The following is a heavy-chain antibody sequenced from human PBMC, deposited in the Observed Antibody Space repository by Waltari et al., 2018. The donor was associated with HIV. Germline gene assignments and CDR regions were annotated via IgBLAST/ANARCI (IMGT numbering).Heavy chain of an antibody. CDR1: GGTFSKFT. V-gene: IGHV1-69*08. D-gene: IGHD3-22*01. CDR2: VSPIPGVA. J-gene: IGHJ4*02. CDR3: AREEMYFPDSSGFQVFDY. Sequence: QVQLVQSGAEVKKPGSSVKISCKASGGTFSKFTVVWVRQAPGQGLECLGGVSPIPGVANYSQKFQGIVTITADISTTTSSMELTSLNSDDTAVYYCAREEMYFPDSSGFQVFDYWGQGALLTVSS.